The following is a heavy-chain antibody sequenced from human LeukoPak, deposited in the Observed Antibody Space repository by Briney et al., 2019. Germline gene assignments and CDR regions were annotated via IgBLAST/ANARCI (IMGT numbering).Heavy chain of an antibody. CDR3: ANIAEGRSYYFDY. CDR2: ISGSGGST. CDR1: GFSARGNY. Sequence: GGSLRLSCEGSGFSARGNYMSWVRQAPGKGLEWVSAISGSGGSTYYADSVKGRFTISRDNSKNTLYLQMNSLRAEDTAVYYCANIAEGRSYYFDYWGQGTLVTVSS. D-gene: IGHD2-15*01. V-gene: IGHV3-23*01. J-gene: IGHJ4*02.